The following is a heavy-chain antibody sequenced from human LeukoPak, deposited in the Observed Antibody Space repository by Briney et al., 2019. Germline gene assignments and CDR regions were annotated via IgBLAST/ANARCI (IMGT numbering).Heavy chain of an antibody. CDR1: GYTFTSYG. Sequence: ASVKVSCKASGYTFTSYGISWVRQAPGQGLEWMGWISAYNGNTNYAQKLQGRVTMTTDTSTSTASMELRSLRSDDTAVYYCARDLSELRFLEWLSHDNWFDPWGQGTLVTVSS. J-gene: IGHJ5*02. CDR2: ISAYNGNT. D-gene: IGHD3-3*01. CDR3: ARDLSELRFLEWLSHDNWFDP. V-gene: IGHV1-18*01.